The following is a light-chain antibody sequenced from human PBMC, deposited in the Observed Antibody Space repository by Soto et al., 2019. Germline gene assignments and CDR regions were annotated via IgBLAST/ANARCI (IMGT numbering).Light chain of an antibody. CDR2: GAS. V-gene: IGKV1-39*01. Sequence: DIPISQSPSALSASVGDRGTITCRASQTITSYLNWYQQKPGKAPELLIHGASSLQSGVPSRFSGTGSGTDFTLTISSLQPEDFATYYCQQSYGTPQTFGQGTKVDIK. J-gene: IGKJ1*01. CDR3: QQSYGTPQT. CDR1: QTITSY.